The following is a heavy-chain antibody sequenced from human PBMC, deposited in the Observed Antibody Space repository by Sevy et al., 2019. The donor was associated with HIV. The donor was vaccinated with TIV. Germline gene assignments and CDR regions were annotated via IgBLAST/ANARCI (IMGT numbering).Heavy chain of an antibody. Sequence: GGSLRLSCVGSGITLANYFMTWVRQAPGKGLEWVAGLGGTTEYAVSVKGRFSISRDNTKNTLFLQMNSLRAEDSAVYYCVHLHSYNNDLGVWGQGTTVTVSS. J-gene: IGHJ6*02. D-gene: IGHD1-20*01. CDR1: GITLANYF. CDR3: VHLHSYNNDLGV. V-gene: IGHV3-23*01. CDR2: LGGTT.